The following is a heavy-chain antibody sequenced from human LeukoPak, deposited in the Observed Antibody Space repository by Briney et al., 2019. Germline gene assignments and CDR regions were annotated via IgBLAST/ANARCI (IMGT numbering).Heavy chain of an antibody. V-gene: IGHV1-2*02. CDR2: IDPDGGGT. D-gene: IGHD3-22*01. CDR1: GYSFTDYY. CDR3: AREYYDSSGLKYAFDV. J-gene: IGHJ3*01. Sequence: ASVKVSCTASGYSFTDYYLHWVRQTPGQGLEWVGCIDPDGGGTKYAQKFQGGVTMTTGTSISTAYMELSRLRFDDTAVYYCAREYYDSSGLKYAFDVWGQGTMVTVSS.